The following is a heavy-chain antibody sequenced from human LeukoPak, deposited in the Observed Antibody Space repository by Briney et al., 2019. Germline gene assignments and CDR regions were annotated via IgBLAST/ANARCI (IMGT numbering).Heavy chain of an antibody. CDR1: GFTFSSYA. CDR3: ARDAWPYSSSWLDY. V-gene: IGHV3-33*08. J-gene: IGHJ4*02. D-gene: IGHD6-13*01. Sequence: PGGSLRLSCVASGFTFSSYAMHWVRQAPGKGLEWVAFIWYDGGNKYYADSVRGRFTISRDNSKNTLYLQMNSLRAEDTAVYYCARDAWPYSSSWLDYWGQGTLVTVSS. CDR2: IWYDGGNK.